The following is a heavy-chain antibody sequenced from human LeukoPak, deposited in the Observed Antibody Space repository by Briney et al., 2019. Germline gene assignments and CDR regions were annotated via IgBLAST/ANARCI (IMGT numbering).Heavy chain of an antibody. CDR2: IYPGDSDT. CDR3: ARCASGYDRSAFDI. CDR1: GSIFTSYW. J-gene: IGHJ3*02. D-gene: IGHD5-12*01. Sequence: GESLQISCKGSGSIFTSYWIGWVRQLPGKGLEWMGIIYPGDSDTRYSPSFQGQVTISADKSISTAYLQWSSLKASDTAMYYCARCASGYDRSAFDIWGQGTMVTVSS. V-gene: IGHV5-51*01.